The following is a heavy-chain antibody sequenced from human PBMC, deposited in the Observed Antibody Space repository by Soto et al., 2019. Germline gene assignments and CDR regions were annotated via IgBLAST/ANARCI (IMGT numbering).Heavy chain of an antibody. V-gene: IGHV1-58*01. CDR1: GFTFTISA. D-gene: IGHD3-3*01. J-gene: IGHJ4*02. CDR2: IVVGSGNT. CDR3: AAGPGGWRRATDY. Sequence: SVKVSCKTSGFTFTISAVQWVRQARGQRLEWIGWIVVGSGNTNYAQKFQERVTITRDMSTSTAYMELSSLRSEDTAVYYCAAGPGGWRRATDYWGQGTLVTVPS.